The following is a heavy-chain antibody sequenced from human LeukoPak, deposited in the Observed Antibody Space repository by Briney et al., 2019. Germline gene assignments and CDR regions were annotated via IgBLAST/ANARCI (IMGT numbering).Heavy chain of an antibody. CDR3: AREQRITMVRGRGHMDV. CDR1: GFTFSSYS. CDR2: ISSSSYI. V-gene: IGHV3-21*01. D-gene: IGHD3-10*01. Sequence: GGSLRLSCAASGFTFSSYSMNWVRQAPGKGLEWVSSISSSSYIYYADSVKGRFTISRDNAKNSLYLQMNSLRAEDTAVYYCAREQRITMVRGRGHMDVWGQGTTVTVSS. J-gene: IGHJ6*02.